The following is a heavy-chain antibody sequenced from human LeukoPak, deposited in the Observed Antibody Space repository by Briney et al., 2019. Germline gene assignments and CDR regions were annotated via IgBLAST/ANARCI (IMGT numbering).Heavy chain of an antibody. CDR2: IYSGGST. CDR1: GFTVSSNY. CDR3: AKSFGPVIAAAGTGAD. V-gene: IGHV3-53*01. D-gene: IGHD6-13*01. Sequence: GGSLRLSCAASGFTVSSNYMSWVRQAPGKGLEWVSVIYSGGSTYYADSVKGRFTISRDNSKNTLYLQMNSLRAEDTAVYYCAKSFGPVIAAAGTGADWGQGTLVTVSS. J-gene: IGHJ4*02.